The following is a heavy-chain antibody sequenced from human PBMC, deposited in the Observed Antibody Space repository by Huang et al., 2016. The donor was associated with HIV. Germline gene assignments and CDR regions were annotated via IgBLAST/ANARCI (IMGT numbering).Heavy chain of an antibody. CDR2: MNPKSGNT. V-gene: IGHV1-8*03. Sequence: QVQLVQSGAEVKKPGASVKVSCKASGFNFNNYDFNWVRQASGQGIEWMGWMNPKSGNTGDAQKFQGRGTITRNTSITTAYMELRSLRSEDTAVYYCARARGFLYDSTGYYSRYYFDSWGQGTLVTISS. CDR1: GFNFNNYD. CDR3: ARARGFLYDSTGYYSRYYFDS. D-gene: IGHD3-22*01. J-gene: IGHJ4*02.